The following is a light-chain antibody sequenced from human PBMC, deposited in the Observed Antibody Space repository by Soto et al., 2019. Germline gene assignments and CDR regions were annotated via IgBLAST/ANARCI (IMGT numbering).Light chain of an antibody. Sequence: QSVLTQPPSVSGAPGQSVTISCTGTSSNIGADYDVHWYQQLPGTAPKLLIYTNSNRPSGVPDRFSGSKSGASASLAITGLQAEDEADYYCQSYDSSLSGYYVFGTGTKVTVL. V-gene: IGLV1-40*01. J-gene: IGLJ1*01. CDR2: TNS. CDR3: QSYDSSLSGYYV. CDR1: SSNIGADYD.